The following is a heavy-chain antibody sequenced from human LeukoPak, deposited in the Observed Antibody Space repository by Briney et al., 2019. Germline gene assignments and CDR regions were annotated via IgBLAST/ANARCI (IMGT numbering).Heavy chain of an antibody. J-gene: IGHJ5*02. V-gene: IGHV4-59*01. CDR2: IYYSGST. CDR1: GGSISSYY. CDR3: ARDAAAGQGSWFDP. Sequence: SETLSLTCTVSGGSISSYYWSWIRQPPGKGLEWIGYIYYSGSTNYNPSLKSRVTISVDTSKNQFSLKLSSVTAADTAVYYCARDAAAGQGSWFDPWGQGTLVTVSS. D-gene: IGHD6-13*01.